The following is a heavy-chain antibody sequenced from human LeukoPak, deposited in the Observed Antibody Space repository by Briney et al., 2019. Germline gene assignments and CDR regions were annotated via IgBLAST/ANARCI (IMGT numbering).Heavy chain of an antibody. CDR1: GYSISSGYY. V-gene: IGHV4-38-2*01. D-gene: IGHD3-16*02. CDR2: IYHSGST. J-gene: IGHJ4*02. CDR3: ARGPYYDYVWGSYRSPGFDY. Sequence: SETLSLTCAVSGYSISSGYYWGWIRQPPGKGLEWLGSIYHSGSTYYNPSLKSRVTISVDTSKNQFSLKLSSVTAADTAVYYCARGPYYDYVWGSYRSPGFDYWGQGTLVTVSS.